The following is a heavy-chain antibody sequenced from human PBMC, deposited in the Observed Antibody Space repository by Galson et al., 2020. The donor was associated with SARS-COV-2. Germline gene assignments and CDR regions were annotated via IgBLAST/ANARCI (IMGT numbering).Heavy chain of an antibody. CDR1: GFTVSSNY. D-gene: IGHD4-17*01. V-gene: IGHV3-66*01. CDR3: ARDYGDQCFDY. J-gene: IGHJ4*02. Sequence: GESLKISCAASGFTVSSNYMSWVRQAPGKGLEWVSVIYSGGSTYYADSVKGRFTISRDNSKNTLYLQMNSLRAEDTAVYYCARDYGDQCFDYWGQGTLVTVSS. CDR2: IYSGGST.